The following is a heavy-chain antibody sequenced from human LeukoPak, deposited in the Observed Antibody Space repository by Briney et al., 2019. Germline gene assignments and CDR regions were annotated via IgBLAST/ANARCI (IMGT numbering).Heavy chain of an antibody. V-gene: IGHV3-23*01. D-gene: IGHD3-10*01. Sequence: GRCLRLSCALSGITLSNYGMSWVRQAPRKGLEWVAGLSGSGGGTNYADSVQGRFTISRDNPKNTLYLQMNSLRAEDTAVYFCAKRGVVIRVFLVGFHKEAYYFDSWGQGALVTVSS. CDR1: GITLSNYG. CDR2: LSGSGGGT. J-gene: IGHJ4*02. CDR3: AKRGVVIRVFLVGFHKEAYYFDS.